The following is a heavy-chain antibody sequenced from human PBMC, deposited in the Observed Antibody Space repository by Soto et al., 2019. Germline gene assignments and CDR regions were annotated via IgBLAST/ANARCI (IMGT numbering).Heavy chain of an antibody. CDR3: ARGLGGYYPPFDY. J-gene: IGHJ4*02. Sequence: QVQLVQSGAEEKKPGASVKVSCKASGYTFTSYAIHLVRQAPGQRLEWMGWINAGNGNTKYSQKFQGRVTITRDTSASPAYMELSSLRSEDTAVYCCARGLGGYYPPFDYWGQGTLVTVSS. D-gene: IGHD3-22*01. CDR2: INAGNGNT. CDR1: GYTFTSYA. V-gene: IGHV1-3*05.